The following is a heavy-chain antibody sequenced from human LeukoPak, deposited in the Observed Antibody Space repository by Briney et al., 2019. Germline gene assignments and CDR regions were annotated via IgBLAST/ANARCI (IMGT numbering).Heavy chain of an antibody. J-gene: IGHJ3*02. V-gene: IGHV3-21*01. Sequence: GGSQRLSCAASGFTFSGYSMNWVRQAPGKGLEWVSWISSSSGYIYYAPPVKGRFTISRANAQTSLYLQMNSLRAEETAVYYCARVCGSTSCQSAFDIWGQGTMVTVSS. CDR2: ISSSSGYI. CDR3: ARVCGSTSCQSAFDI. CDR1: GFTFSGYS. D-gene: IGHD2-2*01.